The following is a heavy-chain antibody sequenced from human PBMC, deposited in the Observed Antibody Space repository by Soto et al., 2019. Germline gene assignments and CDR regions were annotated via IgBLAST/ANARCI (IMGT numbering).Heavy chain of an antibody. V-gene: IGHV3-23*01. CDR2: ISGNSANI. CDR1: GFTFSSYV. CDR3: AKPVGAYQRWFDP. Sequence: EVQLLESGGGLVQPGGSLRLSCAASGFTFSSYVITWVRQAPGKGLEWVSSISGNSANIYYADSVKGRFTISRDNSKNTLYLQMNSLRGEDTAVYYCAKPVGAYQRWFDPWGQGTLVTVSS. J-gene: IGHJ5*02. D-gene: IGHD2-2*01.